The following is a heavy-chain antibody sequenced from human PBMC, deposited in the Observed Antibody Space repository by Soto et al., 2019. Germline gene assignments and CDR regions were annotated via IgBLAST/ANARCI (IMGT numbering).Heavy chain of an antibody. CDR2: INSDGSST. V-gene: IGHV3-74*01. CDR1: GFTFSSYW. D-gene: IGHD3-16*01. CDR3: ASGGLHSFSWSDT. Sequence: EVQLVESGGGLVQPGGSLRLSCAASGFTFSSYWMHWVRQAPGKGLVWVSRINSDGSSTSYADSVKGRFTISRDNAKNTLYLQMNSLGADDTAVYYCASGGLHSFSWSDTWGQGTLVTVSS. J-gene: IGHJ5*02.